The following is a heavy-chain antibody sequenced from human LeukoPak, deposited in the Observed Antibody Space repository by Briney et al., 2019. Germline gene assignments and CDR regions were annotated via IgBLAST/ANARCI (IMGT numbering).Heavy chain of an antibody. Sequence: GGSLRLSCVASGLTFSTSNIHWVRQAPGKGLEWVALISYDGINKYYADSVKGRFTISRDNSKNTLYLQMNSLRDEDTAVYYCARAFDFDAFDIWGQGTMVTVSS. CDR3: ARAFDFDAFDI. CDR1: GLTFSTSN. D-gene: IGHD3-9*01. V-gene: IGHV3-30-3*01. CDR2: ISYDGINK. J-gene: IGHJ3*02.